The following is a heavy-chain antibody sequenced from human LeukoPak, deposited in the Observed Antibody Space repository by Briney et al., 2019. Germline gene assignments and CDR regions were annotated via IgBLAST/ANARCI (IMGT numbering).Heavy chain of an antibody. Sequence: ASVKVSCKASGYTFTSYGISWVRQAPGQGLEWMGWISAYNGNTNYAQKLQGRVTMTTDTSTSTAYMELRSLRSDDTAVYYCARDKAFGVAVRIGPWGQGTLVTVSS. CDR3: ARDKAFGVAVRIGP. J-gene: IGHJ5*02. CDR1: GYTFTSYG. D-gene: IGHD3-10*01. CDR2: ISAYNGNT. V-gene: IGHV1-18*01.